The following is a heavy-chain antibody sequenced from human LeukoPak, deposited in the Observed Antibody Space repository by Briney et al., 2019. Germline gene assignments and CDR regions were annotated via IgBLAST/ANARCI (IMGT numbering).Heavy chain of an antibody. CDR2: IWYDGSNK. CDR3: AREGRYCSGGSCYSDY. V-gene: IGHV3-33*01. J-gene: IGHJ4*02. Sequence: PGRSLRLSCAASGFTFSSYGMHWVRQAPGKGLEWVAVIWYDGSNKYYADSVKGRFTISRDNSKNTLYLQMNSLRAEDTAVYYCAREGRYCSGGSCYSDYWGQGTLVTVSS. CDR1: GFTFSSYG. D-gene: IGHD2-15*01.